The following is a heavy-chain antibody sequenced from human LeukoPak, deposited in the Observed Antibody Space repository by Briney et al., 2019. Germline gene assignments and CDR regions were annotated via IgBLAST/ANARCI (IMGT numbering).Heavy chain of an antibody. CDR3: AKRTSGSSWYSSDS. D-gene: IGHD6-13*01. CDR1: GFTFSWYP. Sequence: QTGGSLRLSCSASGFTFSWYPMHWVRQAPGKGLEYLSAISSNGGSTNYADSVKGRFTISRDNSKTTLFLQMNSLRAEDTAVYYCAKRTSGSSWYSSDSWGQGTLVTVSS. V-gene: IGHV3-64*04. CDR2: ISSNGGST. J-gene: IGHJ4*02.